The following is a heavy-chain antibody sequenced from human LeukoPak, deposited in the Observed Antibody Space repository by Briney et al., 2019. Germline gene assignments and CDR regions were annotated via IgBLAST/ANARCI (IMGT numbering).Heavy chain of an antibody. CDR3: ARSSHDPYCGGDCYPRWFDP. J-gene: IGHJ5*02. V-gene: IGHV4-39*01. D-gene: IGHD2-21*01. CDR2: IYYSGST. Sequence: SETLSLTCTVSGGSISSSSYYWGWIRQPPGKGLEWIGSIYYSGSTYYNPSLKSRVTISVDTSKNQFSLKLSSVTAPDTAVYYCARSSHDPYCGGDCYPRWFDPWGQGTLVTVSS. CDR1: GGSISSSSYY.